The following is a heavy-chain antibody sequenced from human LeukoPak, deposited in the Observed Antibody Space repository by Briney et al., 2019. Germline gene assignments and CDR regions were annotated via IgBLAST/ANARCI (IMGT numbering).Heavy chain of an antibody. CDR3: AREELVAAAFDH. V-gene: IGHV3-48*03. CDR1: GFTFSGYE. Sequence: GGSLRLSCAASGFTFSGYEMNWVRQAPGKGLEWVSYISTTGETIYYADSVKGRFTISRDSAKSSLYLQMNSLRAEDTAIYYCAREELVAAAFDHWGQGTLVTVSS. CDR2: ISTTGETI. D-gene: IGHD2-15*01. J-gene: IGHJ4*02.